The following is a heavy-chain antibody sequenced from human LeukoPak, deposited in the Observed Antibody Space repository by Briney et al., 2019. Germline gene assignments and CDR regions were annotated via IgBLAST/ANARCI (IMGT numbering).Heavy chain of an antibody. CDR3: ARRGPGDAFDI. Sequence: GESLKISCEGSGYTFTSYWIAWVRQMPGKGLEWMGIIYPGDSDTRYSPSFQGQVTISADKSISTAYLQWRSLKASDTAMYYCARRGPGDAFDIWGQGTMVTVSS. CDR2: IYPGDSDT. J-gene: IGHJ3*02. CDR1: GYTFTSYW. V-gene: IGHV5-51*01.